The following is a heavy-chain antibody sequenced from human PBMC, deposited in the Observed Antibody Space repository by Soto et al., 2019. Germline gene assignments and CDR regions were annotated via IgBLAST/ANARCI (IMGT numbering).Heavy chain of an antibody. J-gene: IGHJ4*02. Sequence: QVHLVQPGAEVKKPGASVKVSCKGSGSAFTTYGITWVRQAPGQGLEWMGWISAHNGNTNYAQNLQGRVTVTRDTSTSTAYMELRSLRSDDTAVYYCARGRYGDYWGQGALVTVSS. CDR2: ISAHNGNT. D-gene: IGHD1-1*01. CDR3: ARGRYGDY. CDR1: GSAFTTYG. V-gene: IGHV1-18*01.